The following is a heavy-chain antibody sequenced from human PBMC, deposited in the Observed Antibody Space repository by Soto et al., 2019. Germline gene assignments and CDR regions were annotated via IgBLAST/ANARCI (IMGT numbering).Heavy chain of an antibody. V-gene: IGHV4-39*02. CDR1: GGSISSSSYY. CDR3: ARDFKDLG. CDR2: IHYSGST. J-gene: IGHJ4*02. Sequence: PSETLSLTCTVSGGSISSSSYYWGWIRQPPGKGLEWIGNIHYSGSTYYDSSLKSRVTISIDTSKNQFSLKLTSVTATDTAVYYCARDFKDLGWGQGTLVTVSS.